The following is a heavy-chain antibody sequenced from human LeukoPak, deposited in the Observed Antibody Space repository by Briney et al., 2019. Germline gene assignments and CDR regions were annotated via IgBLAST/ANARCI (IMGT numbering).Heavy chain of an antibody. CDR3: ASALYIYAYAY. CDR1: GFAFSDYS. V-gene: IGHV3-11*01. J-gene: IGHJ4*02. Sequence: GGSLRLSCAASGFAFSDYSMSWIRQAPGKGLEWVSSISRSSSTIYYADSVKGRFTISRDNAKNSLYLQISSLRAEDTAVYYCASALYIYAYAYWGQGILVTVSS. CDR2: ISRSSSTI. D-gene: IGHD5-18*01.